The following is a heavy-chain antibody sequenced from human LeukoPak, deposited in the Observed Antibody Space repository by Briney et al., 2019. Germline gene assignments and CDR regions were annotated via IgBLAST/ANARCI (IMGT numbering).Heavy chain of an antibody. Sequence: ASVKVSCKASGYTFTSYYMHWVRQAPGQGLEWMGIINPSGGSTSYAQKFQGRVTMTRNTSISTAYMELSSLRSEDTAVYYCARARHMRNYYDILTGSHYYYYYMDVWGKGTTVTISS. CDR3: ARARHMRNYYDILTGSHYYYYYMDV. CDR1: GYTFTSYY. D-gene: IGHD3-9*01. CDR2: INPSGGST. V-gene: IGHV1-46*01. J-gene: IGHJ6*03.